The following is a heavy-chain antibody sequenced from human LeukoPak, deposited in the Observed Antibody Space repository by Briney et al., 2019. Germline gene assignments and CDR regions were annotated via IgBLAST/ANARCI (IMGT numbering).Heavy chain of an antibody. CDR2: IDSEGISA. D-gene: IGHD6-19*01. V-gene: IGHV3-74*01. J-gene: IGHJ4*02. Sequence: GGSLRLSCGASGFIFSTYWMHWIRQAPGKGLEWVSHIDSEGISATYGDPAKGRFIMSRDNAKNTVYLQMNSLRAEDTGVYYCTRGTSVVAGIDFWGQGTLATVSS. CDR3: TRGTSVVAGIDF. CDR1: GFIFSTYW.